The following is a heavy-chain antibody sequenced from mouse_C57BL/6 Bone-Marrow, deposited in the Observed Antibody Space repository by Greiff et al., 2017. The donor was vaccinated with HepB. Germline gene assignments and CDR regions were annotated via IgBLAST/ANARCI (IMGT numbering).Heavy chain of an antibody. V-gene: IGHV1-19*01. CDR1: GYTFTDYY. CDR2: INPYNGGT. J-gene: IGHJ2*01. Sequence: EVQLHQSGAVLVKPGASVKMSCKASGYTFTDYYMNWVKQSPGKSLEWIGVINPYNGGTSYNQKFKGKATLTVDKSSSTAYMELNSLTSEDSAVYYCAGWLLLYCFDYWGQGTTLTVSS. D-gene: IGHD2-3*01. CDR3: AGWLLLYCFDY.